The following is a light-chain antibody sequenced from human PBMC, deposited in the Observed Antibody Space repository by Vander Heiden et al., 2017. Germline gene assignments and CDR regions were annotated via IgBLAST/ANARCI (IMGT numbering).Light chain of an antibody. Sequence: IVLTQSPGTLSLSPGEIATLSCRASQSVSSSFLAWFQQTPGQAPRLLIYGASNRATGIPDRISGSGSGTDFTLTISRLEPEDFVVYYCQQYVRSPITFGQGTRLEIK. V-gene: IGKV3-20*01. CDR2: GAS. J-gene: IGKJ5*01. CDR1: QSVSSSF. CDR3: QQYVRSPIT.